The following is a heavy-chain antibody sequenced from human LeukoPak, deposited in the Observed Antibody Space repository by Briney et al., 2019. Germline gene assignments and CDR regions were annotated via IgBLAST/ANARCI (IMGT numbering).Heavy chain of an antibody. CDR3: ARDHQDFWSGYPNY. CDR2: SNSDGKIT. V-gene: IGHV3-74*01. D-gene: IGHD3-3*01. Sequence: PGGSLRLSCAASGFTLGRYWMHWFRQAPGTGLVWVARSNSDGKITDYADSVRGRFTTSRDNTKNTVYLQMSSLRAEDTGVYYCARDHQDFWSGYPNYWGQGTLVIVSS. J-gene: IGHJ4*02. CDR1: GFTLGRYW.